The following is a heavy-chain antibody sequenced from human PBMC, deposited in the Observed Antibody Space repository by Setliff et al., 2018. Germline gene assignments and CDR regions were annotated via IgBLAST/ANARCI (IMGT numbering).Heavy chain of an antibody. Sequence: SETLSLTCTVSGGPINSDRHYWGWIRQPPGKGLEWIGSMYSSGSTYYNPSLKSRVTISVDTSQNQFSLKLSSVTAADTAAYYCASHPRVTIFGVVAFDYWGQGILVTVSS. CDR3: ASHPRVTIFGVVAFDY. V-gene: IGHV4-39*01. D-gene: IGHD3-3*01. J-gene: IGHJ4*02. CDR1: GGPINSDRHY. CDR2: MYSSGST.